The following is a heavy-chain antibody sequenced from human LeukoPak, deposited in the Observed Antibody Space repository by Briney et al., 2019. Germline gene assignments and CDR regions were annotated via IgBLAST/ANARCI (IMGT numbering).Heavy chain of an antibody. V-gene: IGHV4-30-4*08. CDR3: AREGSGSPLFDY. CDR1: GGSISSGDYY. CDR2: IYYSGST. J-gene: IGHJ4*02. Sequence: IPSETLSLTCTVSGGSISSGDYYWSWIRQPPGKGLEWIGYIYYSGSTYYNPSLKSRVTISVDTSKNQFSLKLSSVTAADTAVYYCAREGSGSPLFDYWGQGTLVTVSS. D-gene: IGHD3-22*01.